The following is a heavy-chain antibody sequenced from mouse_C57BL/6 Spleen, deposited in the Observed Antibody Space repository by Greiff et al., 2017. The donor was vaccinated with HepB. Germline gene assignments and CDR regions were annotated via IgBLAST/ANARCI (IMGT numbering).Heavy chain of an antibody. D-gene: IGHD1-1*01. V-gene: IGHV6-6*01. CDR2: IRNKANNHAT. Sequence: EVKLVESGGGLVQPGGSMKLSCAASGFTFSDAWMDWVRQSPEKGLEWVAEIRNKANNHATYYAESVKGRFTISRDDSKSSVYLQMNSLRAEDTGIYYCTSYGSSTRYFDYWGQGTTLTVSS. CDR3: TSYGSSTRYFDY. J-gene: IGHJ2*01. CDR1: GFTFSDAW.